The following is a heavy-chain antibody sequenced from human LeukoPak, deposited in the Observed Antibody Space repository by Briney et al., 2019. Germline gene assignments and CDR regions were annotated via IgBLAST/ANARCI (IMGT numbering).Heavy chain of an antibody. CDR1: GGSISSSSYY. CDR3: ATGADSSDWPFDS. D-gene: IGHD6-25*01. Sequence: KPSETLSLTCTVSGGSISSSSYYWGWIRQPPGKGLEWIGSIYYSGSTYYNPSLKSRVTISVDTSKNQFSLKLSSVTAADTAVYYCATGADSSDWPFDSWGQGTLVTVSS. V-gene: IGHV4-39*07. CDR2: IYYSGST. J-gene: IGHJ4*02.